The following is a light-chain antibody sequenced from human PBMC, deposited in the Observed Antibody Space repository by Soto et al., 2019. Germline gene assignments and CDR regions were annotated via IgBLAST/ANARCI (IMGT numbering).Light chain of an antibody. Sequence: DIVLTQSPGTLSLSPGERATLSCRASQSVGSTYLAWYQQKPGQAPRPLNYGASSRATGIPDRFSGSGCGTDFSRTISRLEPEDVEVYHCQQFGSSPHTFGQGTKLEIK. CDR2: GAS. CDR1: QSVGSTY. CDR3: QQFGSSPHT. J-gene: IGKJ2*01. V-gene: IGKV3-20*01.